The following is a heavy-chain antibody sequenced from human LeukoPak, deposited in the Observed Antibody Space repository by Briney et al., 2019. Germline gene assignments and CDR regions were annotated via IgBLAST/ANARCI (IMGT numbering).Heavy chain of an antibody. J-gene: IGHJ6*02. CDR3: ARLGGGNFDPGRDWGMDV. V-gene: IGHV5-51*01. CDR2: IYPGDSNT. D-gene: IGHD3-10*01. Sequence: GESLKISCKLSGYSFSAYWVAWVRQMPGKGLEWMGIIYPGDSNTEYSPSFQGQVTISVDKSIRTAYLQWRSLRTSDTAIYYCARLGGGNFDPGRDWGMDVWGQGTTVTVSS. CDR1: GYSFSAYW.